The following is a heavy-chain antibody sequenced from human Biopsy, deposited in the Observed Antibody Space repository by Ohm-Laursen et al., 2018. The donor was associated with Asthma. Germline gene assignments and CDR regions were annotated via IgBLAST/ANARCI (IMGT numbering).Heavy chain of an antibody. V-gene: IGHV1-69*13. CDR3: ARGGYYGDRRQHNGLDV. CDR2: VIPIIETT. Sequence: SVKVSCNPSGGIFTSYAISWVRQAPGQGLEWMGEVIPIIETTNYAQDFQGRVTITADESTSTAYMELTSLRTEDTAVYYCARGGYYGDRRQHNGLDVWGQGTTVTVSS. J-gene: IGHJ6*02. D-gene: IGHD4-17*01. CDR1: GGIFTSYA.